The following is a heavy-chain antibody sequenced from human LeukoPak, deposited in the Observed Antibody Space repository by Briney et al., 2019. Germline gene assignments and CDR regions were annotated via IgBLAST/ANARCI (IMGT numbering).Heavy chain of an antibody. J-gene: IGHJ4*02. V-gene: IGHV3-11*04. D-gene: IGHD3-22*01. CDR3: ARAYYYDNSGNY. CDR2: ISSSGNTI. CDR1: GFTFSDYY. Sequence: GGSLRLSCAASGFTFSDYYMSWIRQAPGKGLEWISYISSSGNTIYYADSVKGRFTISRDNAKNSLYLQMNSLRAEDTAVYYCARAYYYDNSGNYWGQGTLVTVSS.